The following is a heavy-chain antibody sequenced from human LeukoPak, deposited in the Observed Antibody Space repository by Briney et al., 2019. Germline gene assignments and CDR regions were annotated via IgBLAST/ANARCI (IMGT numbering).Heavy chain of an antibody. CDR3: AREYNSSRYFDS. D-gene: IGHD6-13*01. CDR2: IYSSGST. Sequence: SETPSPTCTVSGGSIGSYFWTWIPQPAGKGLEGIGRIYSSGSTNYNPSLKSRLTISIDTSKSQFSLNLSSVTAADTAVYYCAREYNSSRYFDSWGQGTLVTVSS. J-gene: IGHJ4*02. V-gene: IGHV4-4*07. CDR1: GGSIGSYF.